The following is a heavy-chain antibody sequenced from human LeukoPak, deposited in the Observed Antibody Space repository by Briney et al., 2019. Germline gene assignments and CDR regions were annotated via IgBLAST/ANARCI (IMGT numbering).Heavy chain of an antibody. V-gene: IGHV3-9*02. J-gene: IGHJ6*03. Sequence: SLRLSCAASGFTSVDYAMHWVRQVPGTGLEWVSSINWNSGSTAYADSVKGRFAISKDNAKKFVYLQMNSLRPDDTALYYCTKDAGVGSSSPSLYFYMDVWGKGTTVSVSS. CDR2: INWNSGST. CDR1: GFTSVDYA. D-gene: IGHD6-6*01. CDR3: TKDAGVGSSSPSLYFYMDV.